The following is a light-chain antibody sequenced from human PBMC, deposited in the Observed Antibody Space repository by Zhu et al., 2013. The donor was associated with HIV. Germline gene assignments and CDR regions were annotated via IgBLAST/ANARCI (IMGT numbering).Light chain of an antibody. V-gene: IGKV3-15*01. CDR2: AAS. CDR3: LQYNDWPYT. J-gene: IGKJ2*01. Sequence: DIVLTQSPATLSVSPGERVTVSCRASQSIRSTLVWYQQKPGQAPRALIYAASTRATGVPARFSGSGSGTEFTLTINSLQSEDLAVYYCLQYNDWPYTFGQGTRLDIK. CDR1: QSIRST.